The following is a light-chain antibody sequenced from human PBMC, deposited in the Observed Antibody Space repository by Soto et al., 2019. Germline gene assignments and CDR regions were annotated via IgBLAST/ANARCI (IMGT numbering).Light chain of an antibody. V-gene: IGKV3-20*01. Sequence: DTMLTQSPGTLALSPGEGATLSCRASQSLSGRYLAWYQQKPGQAPRLLIYGASTRATGIPDRFSGSGSGTDFTLIISRLEPEDFAVYYCQQYDSSPRTFGQGTKVDIK. J-gene: IGKJ1*01. CDR3: QQYDSSPRT. CDR1: QSLSGRY. CDR2: GAS.